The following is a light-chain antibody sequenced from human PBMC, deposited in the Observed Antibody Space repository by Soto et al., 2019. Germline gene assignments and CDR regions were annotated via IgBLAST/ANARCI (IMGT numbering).Light chain of an antibody. Sequence: QLVLTQSPSASASLGASVKLTCTLSSRNSNYAIAWHQQQSEKGPRYLMKLNSDGSHSKGDGIPDRFSGSSSGAERYLTISSLQSEDEADYYCQTWGSGIVVFGGGTKLTAL. CDR2: LNSDGSH. V-gene: IGLV4-69*01. CDR1: SRNSNYA. J-gene: IGLJ2*01. CDR3: QTWGSGIVV.